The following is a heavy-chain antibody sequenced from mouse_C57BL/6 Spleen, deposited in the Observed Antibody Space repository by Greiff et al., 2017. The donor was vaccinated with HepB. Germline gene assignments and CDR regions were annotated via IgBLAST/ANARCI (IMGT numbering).Heavy chain of an antibody. CDR3: AREVYGYDVQFAY. Sequence: QVQLKESGAELARPGASVKMSCKASGYTFTSYTMHWVKQRPGQGLEWIGYINPSSGYTKYNQKFKDKATLTADKSSSTAYMQLSSLTSEDSAVYYCAREVYGYDVQFAYWGQGTLVTVSA. D-gene: IGHD2-2*01. CDR1: GYTFTSYT. J-gene: IGHJ3*01. CDR2: INPSSGYT. V-gene: IGHV1-4*01.